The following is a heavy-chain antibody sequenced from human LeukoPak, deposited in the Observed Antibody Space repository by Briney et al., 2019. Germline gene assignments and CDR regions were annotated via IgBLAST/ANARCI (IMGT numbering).Heavy chain of an antibody. Sequence: GGSLRLSCAASGFTFNIYAMSRVRQAPGKGLEWVSTIRGSDGYTYHADSVKGRFTISRDNAKNSLYLQMNSLRAEDTAVYYCARDQGAYGWEQGDFDYWGQGTLVTVSS. CDR3: ARDQGAYGWEQGDFDY. J-gene: IGHJ4*02. CDR2: IRGSDGYT. CDR1: GFTFNIYA. D-gene: IGHD1/OR15-1a*01. V-gene: IGHV3-23*01.